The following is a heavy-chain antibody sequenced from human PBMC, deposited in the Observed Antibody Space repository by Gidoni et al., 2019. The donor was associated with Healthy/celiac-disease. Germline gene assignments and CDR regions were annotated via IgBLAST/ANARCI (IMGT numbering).Heavy chain of an antibody. Sequence: QVQLVQSGAEVKKHGAAVKVSCKASGYTFTSYDINWVRQATGQGLEWMGWMNPNSGNTGYAHKFQGRVTMTRNTSISTAYLELSSLRSEDTAVYYCARVAGGCSGGSCYYYYYGMDVWGQGTTVTVSS. D-gene: IGHD2-15*01. J-gene: IGHJ6*02. V-gene: IGHV1-8*01. CDR3: ARVAGGCSGGSCYYYYYGMDV. CDR2: MNPNSGNT. CDR1: GYTFTSYD.